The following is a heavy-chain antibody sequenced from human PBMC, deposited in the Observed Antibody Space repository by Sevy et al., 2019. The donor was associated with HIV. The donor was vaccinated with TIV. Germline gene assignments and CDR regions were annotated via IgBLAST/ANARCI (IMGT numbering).Heavy chain of an antibody. Sequence: GGSLRLSCAVSGFTFSTYSMTWVRQAPGKGLEWVSSISGSSAYINYADSLKGRFTIPRDNAKNSVFLQMNSLRAEDTAVYYCARQYYYDTSGYYAGPMDVWGQGTTVTVSS. V-gene: IGHV3-21*01. D-gene: IGHD3-22*01. J-gene: IGHJ6*02. CDR2: ISGSSAYI. CDR1: GFTFSTYS. CDR3: ARQYYYDTSGYYAGPMDV.